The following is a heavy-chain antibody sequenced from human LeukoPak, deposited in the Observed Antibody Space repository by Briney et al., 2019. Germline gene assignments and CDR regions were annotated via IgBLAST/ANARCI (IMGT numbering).Heavy chain of an antibody. CDR3: AKEHSPYCSGDACYDYFDY. CDR1: GFTFSRYT. D-gene: IGHD2-15*01. J-gene: IGHJ4*02. Sequence: PGGSLRLSCAASGFTFSRYTMTWVRQAPGKGLEGVSSITSISSYMYYADSEKGRFTITRDNAKNSLYLQLNSLRAEDTAVYYCAKEHSPYCSGDACYDYFDYWGQGILVTVSS. V-gene: IGHV3-21*01. CDR2: ITSISSYM.